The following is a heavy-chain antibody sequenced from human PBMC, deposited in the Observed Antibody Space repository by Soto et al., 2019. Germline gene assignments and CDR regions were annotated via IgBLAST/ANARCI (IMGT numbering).Heavy chain of an antibody. J-gene: IGHJ4*02. V-gene: IGHV4-34*01. D-gene: IGHD5-12*01. CDR3: ARGGYSGYAR. CDR2: INHSGST. CDR1: GGSFNGYY. Sequence: QVQLQQWGAGLLKPSETLSLTCAVYGGSFNGYYWSWIRQPPGKGLEWIGEINHSGSTNYNPSLKSRVTISVDTSKNQFSLKLSSVTAADTAVYYCARGGYSGYARWGQGTLVTVSS.